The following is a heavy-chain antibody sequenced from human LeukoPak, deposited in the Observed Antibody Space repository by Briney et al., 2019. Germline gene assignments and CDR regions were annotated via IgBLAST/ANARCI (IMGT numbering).Heavy chain of an antibody. CDR2: IDISGGTT. Sequence: GGSLRLSCAVSGFSFSSHAMCWVRRALGKGLEWVSSIDISGGTTYYTDSVSGRFTISRDNSKNTLYLEMNSLTVEDTALYYCANEVRPNDYWGQGTLVTVSS. J-gene: IGHJ4*02. CDR1: GFSFSSHA. V-gene: IGHV3-23*01. CDR3: ANEVRPNDY. D-gene: IGHD1-1*01.